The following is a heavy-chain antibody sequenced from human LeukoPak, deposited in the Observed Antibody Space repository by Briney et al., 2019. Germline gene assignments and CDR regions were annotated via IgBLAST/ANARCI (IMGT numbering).Heavy chain of an antibody. Sequence: SETLSLTCTVSGYSISSGYYWGWIRQPPGKGLEWFGSIYHSGRTYCNPSLKSRVTISVDKSKNHFSLRLTSVTAADTAVYYCAREGLGETYFEYWGRGILVTVSS. D-gene: IGHD3-10*01. CDR1: GYSISSGYY. V-gene: IGHV4-38-2*02. J-gene: IGHJ4*02. CDR3: AREGLGETYFEY. CDR2: IYHSGRT.